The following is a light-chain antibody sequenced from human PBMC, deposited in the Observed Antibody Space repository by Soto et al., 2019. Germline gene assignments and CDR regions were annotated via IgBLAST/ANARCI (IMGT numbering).Light chain of an antibody. CDR3: SAYTARSTLV. Sequence: QSALTQPASVSGSAGQSITISCSGTMRDVGAYNLVSWYQQHPGTPPKLIIYEVRNRPSGISSRCSGSRSGYTASLTISGLQSEDEGDYYCSAYTARSTLVFGGGTKLTVL. V-gene: IGLV2-14*01. CDR2: EVR. J-gene: IGLJ3*02. CDR1: MRDVGAYNL.